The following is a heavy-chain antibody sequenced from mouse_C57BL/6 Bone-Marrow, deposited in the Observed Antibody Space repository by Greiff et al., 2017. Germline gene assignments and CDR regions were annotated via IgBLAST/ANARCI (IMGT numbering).Heavy chain of an antibody. J-gene: IGHJ2*01. V-gene: IGHV1-55*01. D-gene: IGHD2-4*01. CDR3: SRYDYALDY. CDR1: GYTFTSTW. CDR2: IYPGSGST. Sequence: VQLQQPGAELVKPGASVKMSCTASGYTFTSTWITWVKQRPGQGLEWIGDIYPGSGSTNYNSKFKSKPTMTVDTSSNTAYLQLSSLTAEDTAFYSCSRYDYALDYWGQGTTLTVSS.